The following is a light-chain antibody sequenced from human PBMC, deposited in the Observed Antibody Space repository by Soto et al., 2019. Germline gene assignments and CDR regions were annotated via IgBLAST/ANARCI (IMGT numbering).Light chain of an antibody. CDR3: LQYKSYPRT. V-gene: IGKV1-16*01. Sequence: DIQMTQSPSSLSASVGDRVTITCRSSQDIFTSLAWFQQRPVKAPKSLIYSASSLQSGSPSRFSGSGSGTDFTLTISSLLPEDFATYYCLQYKSYPRTFGQGTRLEIK. J-gene: IGKJ5*01. CDR2: SAS. CDR1: QDIFTS.